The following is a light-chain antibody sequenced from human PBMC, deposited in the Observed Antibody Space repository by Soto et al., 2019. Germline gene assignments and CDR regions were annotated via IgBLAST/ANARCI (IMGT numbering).Light chain of an antibody. CDR3: QRSGTSPPYI. V-gene: IGKV3-20*01. CDR2: GAS. J-gene: IGKJ2*01. CDR1: QSLDSTS. Sequence: EVVLTQSPGTLSLSPGERATLSCRVSQSLDSTSLAWYQQKPGQSPRLVIYGASRRATGIPDRFSGSGSGTDFILTIDRLEPEDFAVYYCQRSGTSPPYIFGAGTRLDIK.